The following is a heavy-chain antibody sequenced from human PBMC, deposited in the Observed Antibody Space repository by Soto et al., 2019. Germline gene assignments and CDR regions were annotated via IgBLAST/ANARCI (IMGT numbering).Heavy chain of an antibody. D-gene: IGHD5-18*01. J-gene: IGHJ6*02. CDR2: IYYSGST. CDR3: ARMDTAISYGMDV. V-gene: IGHV4-31*03. CDR1: GGSISSGGYY. Sequence: QVQLQESGPGLVKPSQTLSLTCTVSGGSISSGGYYWSWIRQHPGKGLEWIGYIYYSGSTYYNPSLKSRVTISVDTSKHQCSLKLSSVTAADTAVYYCARMDTAISYGMDVWGQGTTVTVSS.